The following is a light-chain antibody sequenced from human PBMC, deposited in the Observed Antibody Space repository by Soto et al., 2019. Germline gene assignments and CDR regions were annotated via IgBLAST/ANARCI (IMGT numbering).Light chain of an antibody. Sequence: EIMLTQSPATLSLSPGERATLSCRASQSVGSYLAWYQQKPGRAPRLLIYDASNRATGIPARFSGGGSGTDFALTISRLEPEDFAVYYCQQRSNWPWTFGQGTKVEIK. J-gene: IGKJ1*01. CDR3: QQRSNWPWT. V-gene: IGKV3-11*01. CDR1: QSVGSY. CDR2: DAS.